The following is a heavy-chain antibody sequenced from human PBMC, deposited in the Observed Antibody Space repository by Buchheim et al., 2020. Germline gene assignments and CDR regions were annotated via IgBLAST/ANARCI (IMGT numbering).Heavy chain of an antibody. V-gene: IGHV3-23*01. CDR1: GFTFTSYL. Sequence: EVGLLESGGSLAQPGGSLILSCAASGFTFTSYLMMWVRQGPGKGLECVSTINGRGDSTYYADSVKGRFIISRDTSRNTISLRMDSLRVEDTAIYYCAKVGSSAYFFESWGRGTL. J-gene: IGHJ4*02. CDR3: AKVGSSAYFFES. CDR2: INGRGDST.